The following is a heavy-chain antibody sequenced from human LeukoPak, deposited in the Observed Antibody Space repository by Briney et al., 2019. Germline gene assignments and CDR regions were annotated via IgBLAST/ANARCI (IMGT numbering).Heavy chain of an antibody. J-gene: IGHJ4*02. Sequence: SETLSLTCTVSGGSISSSSYYWGWIRQPPGGGLEWIANIYYSWSTYYNPSLKSRLTISVDTSKNQFSLKLRSVTAADTALYYCARVVDYYDSNGYLDHWGQGTRVTVSS. CDR1: GGSISSSSYY. D-gene: IGHD3-22*01. CDR2: IYYSWST. CDR3: ARVVDYYDSNGYLDH. V-gene: IGHV4-39*07.